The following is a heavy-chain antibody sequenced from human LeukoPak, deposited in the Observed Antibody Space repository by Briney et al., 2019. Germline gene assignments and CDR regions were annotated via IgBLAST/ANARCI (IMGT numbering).Heavy chain of an antibody. V-gene: IGHV1-2*02. D-gene: IGHD6-6*01. Sequence: ASVKVSCKASGYTFTGHYLHWVRQAPGQGLEWMGWINPNSGVTSYAQRFQGRVAVTRDTSIDTAYMELSMLRSDDTAVYYCARGARPTATIAAHPWGQGTLVTVSS. CDR1: GYTFTGHY. CDR2: INPNSGVT. CDR3: ARGARPTATIAAHP. J-gene: IGHJ4*02.